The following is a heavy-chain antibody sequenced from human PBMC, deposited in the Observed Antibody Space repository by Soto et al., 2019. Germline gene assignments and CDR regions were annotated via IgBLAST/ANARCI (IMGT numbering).Heavy chain of an antibody. CDR3: AQSRGYCSGGSCYSGDWFDP. Sequence: QVQLVQSGAEVKKPGASVKVSCKASGYTFTGYYMHWVRQAPGQGLEWMGWINPNSGGTNYAQKFQGWVTMTRDTSIGTAYMELSRLRSDDTAVYYCAQSRGYCSGGSCYSGDWFDPWGQGTLVTVSS. CDR1: GYTFTGYY. D-gene: IGHD2-15*01. V-gene: IGHV1-2*04. CDR2: INPNSGGT. J-gene: IGHJ5*02.